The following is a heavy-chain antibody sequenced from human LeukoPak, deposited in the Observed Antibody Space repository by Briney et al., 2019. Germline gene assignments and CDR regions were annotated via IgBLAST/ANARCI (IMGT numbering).Heavy chain of an antibody. CDR3: ARVSRNYGSGSYYNDY. CDR2: IYYSGST. V-gene: IGHV4-59*01. J-gene: IGHJ4*02. Sequence: SETLSLTCTVSGGSLSSYYWSWIRQPPGKGLEWIGYIYYSGSTNYNPSLKSRVTISVDTSKNQFSLKLSSVTAADTAVYYCARVSRNYGSGSYYNDYWGQGTLVTVSS. D-gene: IGHD3-10*01. CDR1: GGSLSSYY.